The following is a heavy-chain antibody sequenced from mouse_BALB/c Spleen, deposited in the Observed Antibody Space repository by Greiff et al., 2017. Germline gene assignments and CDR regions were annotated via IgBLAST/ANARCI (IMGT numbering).Heavy chain of an antibody. CDR2: ISSGGSYT. CDR3: ARRRYDGYYYYAMDY. D-gene: IGHD2-3*01. Sequence: DVHLVESGGDLVKPGGSLKLSCAASGFTFSSYGMSWVRQTPDKRLEWVATISSGGSYTYYPDSVKGRFTISRDNAKNTLYLQMSSLKSEDTAMYYCARRRYDGYYYYAMDYWGQGTSVTVSS. V-gene: IGHV5-6*01. J-gene: IGHJ4*01. CDR1: GFTFSSYG.